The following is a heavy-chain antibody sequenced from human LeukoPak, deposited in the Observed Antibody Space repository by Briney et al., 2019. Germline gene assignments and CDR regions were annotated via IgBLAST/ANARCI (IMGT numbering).Heavy chain of an antibody. CDR1: GYTFTSYA. CDR3: ARAGAAITMVRGVHFDY. J-gene: IGHJ4*02. CDR2: INTNTGNP. V-gene: IGHV7-4-1*02. Sequence: GASVKVSCKASGYTFTSYAMHWVRQAPGQRLEWMGWINTNTGNPTYAQGFTGRFVFSLDTSVSTAYLQISSLKAEDTAVYYCARAGAAITMVRGVHFDYWGQGTLVTVSS. D-gene: IGHD3-10*01.